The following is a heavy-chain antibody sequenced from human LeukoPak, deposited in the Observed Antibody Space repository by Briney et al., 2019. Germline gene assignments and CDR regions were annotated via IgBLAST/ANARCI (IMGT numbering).Heavy chain of an antibody. CDR1: GFTFSSSA. D-gene: IGHD2-21*01. CDR2: ISASGGST. J-gene: IGHJ6*02. V-gene: IGHV3-23*01. CDR3: ARDRDDWHYYGMDV. Sequence: GGSLRLSCAASGFTFSSSAMSWVRQVPGKGLEWVSGISASGGSTYYPDSVRGRFTISRDNSKNTLYVQMNSLRAEDTAVYYCARDRDDWHYYGMDVWGQGTTVTVSS.